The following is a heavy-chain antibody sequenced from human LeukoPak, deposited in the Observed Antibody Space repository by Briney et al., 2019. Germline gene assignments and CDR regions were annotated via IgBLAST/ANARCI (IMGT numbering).Heavy chain of an antibody. CDR2: INPNSGGT. J-gene: IGHJ4*02. Sequence: GASVKVSCKASGYTFTGYYMHWVRQAPGQGLEWMGRINPNSGGTNYAQKFQGRVTMTRDTSISTAYMELSRLRSDDTAVYYCAREIDTYGSGVNCVAYWGQGTLVTVSS. CDR3: AREIDTYGSGVNCVAY. V-gene: IGHV1-2*06. D-gene: IGHD3-10*01. CDR1: GYTFTGYY.